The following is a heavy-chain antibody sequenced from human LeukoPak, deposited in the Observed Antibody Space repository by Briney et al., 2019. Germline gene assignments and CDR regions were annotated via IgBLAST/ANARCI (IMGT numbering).Heavy chain of an antibody. CDR2: IGTAGDT. Sequence: GGSLRLSCAASGFTFSSYAMSWVRQATGKGLEWVSAIGTAGDTYYPGSVKGRFTISRENAKNSLYLQMNSLRAGDTAVYYCARGLIAARPLWGQGTLVTVSS. CDR3: ARGLIAARPL. J-gene: IGHJ4*02. V-gene: IGHV3-13*01. D-gene: IGHD6-6*01. CDR1: GFTFSSYA.